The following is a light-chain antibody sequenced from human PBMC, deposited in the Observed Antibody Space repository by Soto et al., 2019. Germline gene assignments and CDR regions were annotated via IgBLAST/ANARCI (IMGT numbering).Light chain of an antibody. CDR2: GVN. CDR3: CSNAGDNTYV. CDR1: SSDVGSYNL. J-gene: IGLJ1*01. V-gene: IGLV2-23*02. Sequence: SALTQPASVSGSPGQSITISCIGTSSDVGSYNLVSWKQKHPGKTTKIIISGVNERPSGVSKRFSGSKNRNNASLTITGLQAEDEADYYCCSNAGDNTYVFGSGTKVTVL.